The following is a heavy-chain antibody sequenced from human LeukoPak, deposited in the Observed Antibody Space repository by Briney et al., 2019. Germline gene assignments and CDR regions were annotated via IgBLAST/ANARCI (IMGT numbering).Heavy chain of an antibody. CDR3: ARVSDTAMVYYMDV. V-gene: IGHV4-34*01. J-gene: IGHJ6*03. Sequence: PSETLSLTCAVYSESFIGYFWSWIRQTPGKGLEWIGEINHSGSTNYNPSLKSRVTISVDTSKNQFSLKLSSVTAADTAVYYCARVSDTAMVYYMDVWGKGTTVTVSS. CDR2: INHSGST. D-gene: IGHD5-18*01. CDR1: SESFIGYF.